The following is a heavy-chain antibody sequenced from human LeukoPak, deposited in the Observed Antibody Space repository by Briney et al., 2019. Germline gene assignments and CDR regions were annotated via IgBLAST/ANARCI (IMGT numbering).Heavy chain of an antibody. CDR1: GYTFTSYG. D-gene: IGHD6-19*01. V-gene: IGHV1-18*01. CDR3: ARAIRREEQWLGTMDV. CDR2: ISAYNGNT. J-gene: IGHJ6*02. Sequence: GASVKVSCKSSGYTFTSYGISWVRQAPGQGLEWMGLISAYNGNTNYAQKLQGRVVMTTDTSTSTDYMELRSLRSDDTAVYYCARAIRREEQWLGTMDVWGQGTTVTVSS.